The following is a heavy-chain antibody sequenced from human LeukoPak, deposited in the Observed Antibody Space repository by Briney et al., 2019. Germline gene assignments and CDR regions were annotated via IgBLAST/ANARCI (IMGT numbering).Heavy chain of an antibody. D-gene: IGHD2-2*01. CDR3: ARYVVVPAATDLIDY. V-gene: IGHV4-34*01. Sequence: SETLSLTCAVYGGSFSGYYWSWIRQPPGKGLEWIGEINHSGSTNYNPSLKSRVTISVDTSKNQFSLKLSSVTAADTAVYYCARYVVVPAATDLIDYWGQGTLVTVSS. CDR1: GGSFSGYY. J-gene: IGHJ4*02. CDR2: INHSGST.